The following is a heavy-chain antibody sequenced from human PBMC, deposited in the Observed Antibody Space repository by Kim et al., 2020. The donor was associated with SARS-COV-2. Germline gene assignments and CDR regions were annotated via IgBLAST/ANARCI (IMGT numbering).Heavy chain of an antibody. Sequence: SVKVSCKASGGTFSSYAISWVRQAPGQGLEWMGGIIPIFGTANYAQKFQGRVTITADESTSTAYMELSSLRSEDTAVYYCARNFGESLRVGAFDIWGQGTMVTVSS. J-gene: IGHJ3*02. V-gene: IGHV1-69*13. CDR3: ARNFGESLRVGAFDI. D-gene: IGHD3-16*01. CDR1: GGTFSSYA. CDR2: IIPIFGTA.